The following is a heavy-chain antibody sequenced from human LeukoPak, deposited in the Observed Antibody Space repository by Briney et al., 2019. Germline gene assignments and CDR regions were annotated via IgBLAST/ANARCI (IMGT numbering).Heavy chain of an antibody. CDR3: ARGRFMITFGGVIVTGWFDP. CDR2: INHSGST. CDR1: GGSFSGYY. J-gene: IGHJ5*02. Sequence: SETLSLTCAVYGGSFSGYYWGWIRQPPGKGLEWIGEINHSGSTNYNPSLKSRVTISVDTSKNQFSLKLSSVTAADTAVYYCARGRFMITFGGVIVTGWFDPWGQGTLVTVSS. D-gene: IGHD3-16*02. V-gene: IGHV4-34*01.